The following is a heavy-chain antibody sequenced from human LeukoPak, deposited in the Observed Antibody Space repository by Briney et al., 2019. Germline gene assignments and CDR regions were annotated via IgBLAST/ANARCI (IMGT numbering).Heavy chain of an antibody. CDR3: AREGMRIAARSLNY. V-gene: IGHV1-2*02. D-gene: IGHD6-6*01. J-gene: IGHJ4*02. CDR1: GYTFTGYY. CDR2: TNPNSGGT. Sequence: ASVKVSCKASGYTFTGYYMHWVRQAPGQGLEWMGWTNPNSGGTNYQGRVTMTRDTSISTAYMELSRLRSDDTAVYYCAREGMRIAARSLNYWGQGTLVTVSS.